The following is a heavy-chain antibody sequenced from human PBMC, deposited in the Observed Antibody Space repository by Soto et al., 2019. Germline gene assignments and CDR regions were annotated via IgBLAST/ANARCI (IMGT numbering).Heavy chain of an antibody. CDR2: IIPIFGTA. CDR3: ARSGGVVPAAMLDTPSDYYYYGMDV. D-gene: IGHD2-2*01. J-gene: IGHJ6*02. Sequence: QVQLVQSGAEVKKPGSSVKVSCKASGGTFSSYAISWVRQAPGQGLEWMGGIIPIFGTANYAQKFQGRVTITADESTSTAYMELSSLRSEDTAVYYCARSGGVVPAAMLDTPSDYYYYGMDVWGQGTTVTVSS. CDR1: GGTFSSYA. V-gene: IGHV1-69*01.